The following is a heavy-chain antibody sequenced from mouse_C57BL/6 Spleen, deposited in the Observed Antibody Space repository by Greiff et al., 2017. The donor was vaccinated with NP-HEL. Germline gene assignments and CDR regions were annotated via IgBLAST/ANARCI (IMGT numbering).Heavy chain of an antibody. V-gene: IGHV5-9-1*02. CDR1: GFTFSSYA. D-gene: IGHD1-1*01. CDR3: TRYYYGTYAMDY. J-gene: IGHJ4*01. CDR2: ISSGGDYI. Sequence: EVQLVESGEGLVKPGGSLKLSCAASGFTFSSYAMSWVRQTPEKRLEWVAYISSGGDYIYYADTVKGRFTISRDNARNTLYLQMSSLKSEDTAMYYCTRYYYGTYAMDYWGQGTSVTVSS.